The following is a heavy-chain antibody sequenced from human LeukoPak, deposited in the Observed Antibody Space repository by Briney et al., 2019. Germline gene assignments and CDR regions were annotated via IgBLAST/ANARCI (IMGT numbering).Heavy chain of an antibody. CDR2: INHSGST. V-gene: IGHV4-34*01. CDR3: ASRPEWLDAHYYFAY. J-gene: IGHJ4*02. CDR1: GGSFSGYY. D-gene: IGHD6-19*01. Sequence: SETLSLTCAVYGGSFSGYYWSWIRQPPEKGLEWIGEINHSGSTNYNPSLKSRVTISVDTSKNQFSLKLSSVTAADTAVYYCASRPEWLDAHYYFAYCGQGTLVTVSS.